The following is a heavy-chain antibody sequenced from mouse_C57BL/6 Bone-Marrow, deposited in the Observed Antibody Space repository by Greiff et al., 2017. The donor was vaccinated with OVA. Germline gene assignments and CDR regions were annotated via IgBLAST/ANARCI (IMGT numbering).Heavy chain of an antibody. CDR2: INPNYGTT. Sequence: VQLKESGPELVKPGASVKISCKASGYSFTDYNMNWVKQSNGKSLEWIGVINPNYGTTSYNQKFKGKATLTVDQSSSTAYMQLNSLTSEDSAVYYCARYYYGSQAWFAYWGQGTLVTVSA. J-gene: IGHJ3*01. CDR3: ARYYYGSQAWFAY. V-gene: IGHV1-39*01. CDR1: GYSFTDYN. D-gene: IGHD1-1*01.